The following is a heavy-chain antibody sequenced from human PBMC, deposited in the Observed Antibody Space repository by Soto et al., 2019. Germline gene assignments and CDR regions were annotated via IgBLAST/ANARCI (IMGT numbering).Heavy chain of an antibody. CDR1: GGTFSSYA. J-gene: IGHJ4*02. V-gene: IGHV1-69*01. CDR2: IIPIFGTA. Sequence: QVQLVQSGAEVKKPGSSVKVSCKASGGTFSSYAISWVRQAPGQGLEWMGGIIPIFGTANYAQKFQGRVTITADESTSTAYMELSSLRSEDTAVYYCAMGDPYGDYNPSAMYYFDYWGQGTLVTVSS. D-gene: IGHD4-17*01. CDR3: AMGDPYGDYNPSAMYYFDY.